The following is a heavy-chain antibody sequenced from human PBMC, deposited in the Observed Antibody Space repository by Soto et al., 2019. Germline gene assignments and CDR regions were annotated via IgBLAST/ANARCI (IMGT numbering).Heavy chain of an antibody. V-gene: IGHV3-30*18. Sequence: PGGSLRLSCAASGFTFSSYGMHWVRQAPGKGLEWVAVISYDGSNKYYADSVKGRFTISRDNSKNTLYLQMNSLRAEDTAVYYCAKDRLNYVWGSYPFYGMDVWGQGTTVTVSS. CDR2: ISYDGSNK. CDR3: AKDRLNYVWGSYPFYGMDV. CDR1: GFTFSSYG. J-gene: IGHJ6*02. D-gene: IGHD3-16*02.